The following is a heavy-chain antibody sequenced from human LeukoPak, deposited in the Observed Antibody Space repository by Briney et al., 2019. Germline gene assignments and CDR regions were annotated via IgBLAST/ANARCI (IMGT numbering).Heavy chain of an antibody. J-gene: IGHJ4*02. CDR3: ARVSLGYCSSTSCPDYFDY. V-gene: IGHV3-7*01. CDR1: GFTFSSYW. CDR2: IKQDGSEK. D-gene: IGHD2-2*01. Sequence: PGGSLRLSCAASGFTFSSYWMSWVRQAPGKGLEWVANIKQDGSEKYYVDSVKGRFTISRDNAKNSLYLQMNSLRAEDTAVYYCARVSLGYCSSTSCPDYFDYWGQGTLVTVSS.